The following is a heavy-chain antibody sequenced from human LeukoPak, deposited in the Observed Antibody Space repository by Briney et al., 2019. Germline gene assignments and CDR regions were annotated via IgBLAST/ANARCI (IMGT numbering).Heavy chain of an antibody. CDR2: ISSSSSYI. Sequence: GSLRLSCAASGFTFSSYSMNWVRQAPGKGLEWVSSISSSSSYIYYADSVKGRFTISRDNAKSSLYLQMNSLRAEDTAVYYCAREKISYYYGMDVWGQGTTVTVSS. CDR1: GFTFSSYS. J-gene: IGHJ6*02. V-gene: IGHV3-21*01. CDR3: AREKISYYYGMDV.